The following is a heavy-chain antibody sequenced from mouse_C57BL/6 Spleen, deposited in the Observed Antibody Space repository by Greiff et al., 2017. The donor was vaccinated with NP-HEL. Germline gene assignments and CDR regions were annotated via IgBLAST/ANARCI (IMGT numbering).Heavy chain of an antibody. Sequence: VQLQQSGPELVKPGASVKISCKASGYSFTGYYMNWVKQSPEKSVEWIGEINPSTGGTTYNQKFKAKATLTVDKSSSTAYMQLKSLTSEDSAVYYCARSGYGSSSLDYWGQGTTLTVSS. D-gene: IGHD1-1*01. J-gene: IGHJ2*01. CDR2: INPSTGGT. V-gene: IGHV1-42*01. CDR3: ARSGYGSSSLDY. CDR1: GYSFTGYY.